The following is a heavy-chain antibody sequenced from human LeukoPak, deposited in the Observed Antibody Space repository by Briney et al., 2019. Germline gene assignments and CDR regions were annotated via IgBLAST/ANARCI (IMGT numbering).Heavy chain of an antibody. V-gene: IGHV5-51*01. Sequence: GESLKISCMGSGYSFTNYWIGWVRQVPGRGLEWMGVTYPSDSDTRYSPSFQGQVTISADKSIDTAYLQWSSLKASDTAMYYCARQRDSGFDFDSWGQGTLVTVSS. CDR2: TYPSDSDT. D-gene: IGHD5-12*01. J-gene: IGHJ4*02. CDR3: ARQRDSGFDFDS. CDR1: GYSFTNYW.